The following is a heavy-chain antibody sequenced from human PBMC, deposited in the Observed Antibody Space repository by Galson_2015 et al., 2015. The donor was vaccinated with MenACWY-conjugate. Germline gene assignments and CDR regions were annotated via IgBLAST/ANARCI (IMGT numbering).Heavy chain of an antibody. V-gene: IGHV3-33*01. D-gene: IGHD2-2*01. CDR3: ARDRRGSAYADY. CDR1: GFTFTPFG. CDR2: IWNDGTKK. Sequence: SLRLSCAASGFTFTPFGMHWVRQAPGKGLEWVAVIWNDGTKKYYADSVKGRFTISRDNSKTTLYLEMNSLRAEDTAVYYCARDRRGSAYADYWGQGTLVTVSS. J-gene: IGHJ4*02.